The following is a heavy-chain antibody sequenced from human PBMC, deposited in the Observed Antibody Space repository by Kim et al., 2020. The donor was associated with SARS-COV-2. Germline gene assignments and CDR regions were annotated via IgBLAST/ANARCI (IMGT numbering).Heavy chain of an antibody. V-gene: IGHV4-34*01. Sequence: SETLSLTCAVYGGSFSGYYWSWIRQPPGKGLEWIGEINHSGSTNYNPSLKSRVTISVDTSKNQFSLKLSSVTAADTAVYYCATLVVVPAARSGYYYYGM. CDR3: ATLVVVPAARSGYYYYGM. J-gene: IGHJ6*01. CDR2: INHSGST. CDR1: GGSFSGYY. D-gene: IGHD2-2*01.